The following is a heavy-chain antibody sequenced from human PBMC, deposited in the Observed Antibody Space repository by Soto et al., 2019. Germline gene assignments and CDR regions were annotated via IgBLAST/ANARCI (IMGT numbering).Heavy chain of an antibody. CDR1: GGSISSYY. D-gene: IGHD2-15*01. V-gene: IGHV4-59*01. CDR3: ARARGPNCSGGSCYSWYYYGMDV. J-gene: IGHJ6*02. CDR2: IYYSGST. Sequence: QVQLQESGPGLVKPSETLSLTCTVSGGSISSYYWSWIRQPPGKGLEWIGYIYYSGSTNYNPSLESRVTISVDTSKNQFSLKLSSVTAADTAVYYCARARGPNCSGGSCYSWYYYGMDVWGQGTTVTVSS.